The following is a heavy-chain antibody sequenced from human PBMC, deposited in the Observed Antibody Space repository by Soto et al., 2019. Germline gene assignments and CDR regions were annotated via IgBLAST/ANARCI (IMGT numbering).Heavy chain of an antibody. CDR1: GDTFSTYS. J-gene: IGHJ4*02. CDR3: ARERSRYDRSGYYRPDY. V-gene: IGHV1-69*08. D-gene: IGHD3-22*01. Sequence: SVKVSCKVSGDTFSTYSISWVRQAPGQGLEWLGGIIPILGTPSYAQRFQDRVTITADKSTSTAYMELSSLRSEDTAVYYCARERSRYDRSGYYRPDYWGQGTLVTVSS. CDR2: IIPILGTP.